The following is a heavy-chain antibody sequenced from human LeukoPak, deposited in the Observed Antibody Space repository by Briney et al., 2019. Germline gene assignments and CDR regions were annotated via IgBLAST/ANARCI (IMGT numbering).Heavy chain of an antibody. V-gene: IGHV3-23*01. CDR3: ARSQYYYDSSGYWY. Sequence: GGSLRLSCAASGFTFSSYAMSWVRQAPGKGLEWVSAISGSGGSTYYADSVKGRFTISRDNSKNTLYLQMNSLRAEDTAVYYCARSQYYYDSSGYWYWGQGTLVTVSS. CDR2: ISGSGGST. J-gene: IGHJ4*02. D-gene: IGHD3-22*01. CDR1: GFTFSSYA.